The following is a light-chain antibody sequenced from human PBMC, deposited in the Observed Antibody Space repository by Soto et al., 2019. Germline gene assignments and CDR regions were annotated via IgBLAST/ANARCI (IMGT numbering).Light chain of an antibody. CDR1: QTVSNTY. V-gene: IGKV3-20*01. Sequence: EIVLTQFPGALSLSPGERVTLSCRASQTVSNTYLAWYQQESGQAPKSLIYGASNRATGIPDRFSGSGSGTDFTLTISRLEPEDFAVYYCQQYGALPPTFGGGTKVEIK. CDR3: QQYGALPPT. J-gene: IGKJ4*01. CDR2: GAS.